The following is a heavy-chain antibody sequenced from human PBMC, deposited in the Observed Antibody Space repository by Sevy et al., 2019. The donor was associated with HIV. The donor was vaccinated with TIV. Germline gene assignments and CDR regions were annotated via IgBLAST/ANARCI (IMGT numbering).Heavy chain of an antibody. Sequence: SETLSLTCAVYGGSFSGYYWSWIRQPPGKGLEWIGEINHSGSTNYNPSLKSRVTISVDTSKNQFSLKLSSVTAADTAVYYCARGVVSDGTTGVVDYWGQGTLVTVSS. CDR1: GGSFSGYY. V-gene: IGHV4-34*01. D-gene: IGHD1-7*01. J-gene: IGHJ4*02. CDR2: INHSGST. CDR3: ARGVVSDGTTGVVDY.